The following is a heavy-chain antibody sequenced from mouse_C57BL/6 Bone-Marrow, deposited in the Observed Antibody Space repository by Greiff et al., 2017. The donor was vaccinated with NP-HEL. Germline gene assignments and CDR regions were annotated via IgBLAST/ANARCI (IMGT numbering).Heavy chain of an antibody. Sequence: VQLKESGGGLVKPGGSLKLSCAASGFTFSSYTMSWVRQTPEKRLEWVATISGGGGNTYYPDSVKGRFTISRDNAKNTLYLQMSSLRSEDTALYYCARHETAQASMDYWGQGTSVTVSS. V-gene: IGHV5-9*01. CDR1: GFTFSSYT. D-gene: IGHD3-2*02. J-gene: IGHJ4*01. CDR2: ISGGGGNT. CDR3: ARHETAQASMDY.